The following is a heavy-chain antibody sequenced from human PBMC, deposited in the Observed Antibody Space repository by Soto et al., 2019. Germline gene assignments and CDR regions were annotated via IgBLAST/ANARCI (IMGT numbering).Heavy chain of an antibody. J-gene: IGHJ4*02. V-gene: IGHV1-18*01. CDR1: GYTFTSYG. CDR2: INGYTGDT. Sequence: ALVKVSCKASGYTFTSYGLSWVRQAPGQGLEWMGWINGYTGDTKYAQKFQGRVTITRDTSASTAYMELSSLRSEDTAVYYCARDLGGWPDYWGQGTLVTVSS. D-gene: IGHD2-15*01. CDR3: ARDLGGWPDY.